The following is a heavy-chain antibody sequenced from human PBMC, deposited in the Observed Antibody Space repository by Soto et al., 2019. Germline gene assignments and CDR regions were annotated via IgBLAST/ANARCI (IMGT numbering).Heavy chain of an antibody. CDR1: GFTFSSYG. CDR3: AREAGSTHWYFDL. J-gene: IGHJ2*01. D-gene: IGHD2-2*01. CDR2: IWYDGSNK. V-gene: IGHV3-33*01. Sequence: GGSLRLSCAASGFTFSSYGMHWVRQAPGKGLEWVAVIWYDGSNKYYADSVKGRFTISRDNSKNTLYLQMHSLRAEDTAVYYCAREAGSTHWYFDLWGRGTLVTVS.